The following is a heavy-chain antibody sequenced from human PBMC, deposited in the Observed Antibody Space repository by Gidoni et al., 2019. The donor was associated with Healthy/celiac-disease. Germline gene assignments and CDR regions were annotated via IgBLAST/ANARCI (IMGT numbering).Heavy chain of an antibody. CDR2: IISSGSTI. CDR1: GFTFSDYD. J-gene: IGHJ6*02. D-gene: IGHD2-15*01. Sequence: QVQLVESGGCLVKPGGSLNLSCAASGFTFSDYDMSCIRQAPGKGLEWVSYIISSGSTIYYADSVKGRFTISRDNAKNSLYLQMNSLRAEDTAVYYCARIGGGSGYYYYGMDVWGQGTTVTVSS. CDR3: ARIGGGSGYYYYGMDV. V-gene: IGHV3-11*01.